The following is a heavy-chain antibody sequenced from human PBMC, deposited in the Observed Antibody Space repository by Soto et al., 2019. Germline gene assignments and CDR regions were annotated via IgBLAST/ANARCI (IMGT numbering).Heavy chain of an antibody. CDR3: ARPEYSSSSYGMDV. J-gene: IGHJ6*02. CDR2: ISSSSTI. D-gene: IGHD6-6*01. Sequence: GGSLRLSCAASGFTFSSYSMNWVRQAPGKGLEWVSYISSSSTIYYADSVKGRFTISRDNAKNSLYLQMNSLRDEDTAVYYCARPEYSSSSYGMDVWGQETTVTVSS. CDR1: GFTFSSYS. V-gene: IGHV3-48*02.